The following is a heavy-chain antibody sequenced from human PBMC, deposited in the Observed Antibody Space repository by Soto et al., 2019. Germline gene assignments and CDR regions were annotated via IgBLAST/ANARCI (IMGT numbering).Heavy chain of an antibody. CDR2: ISWNSGSI. CDR3: ARAVDSSSDYYYYYGMDV. Sequence: PGGSLRLSCAASGFTFDDYAMHWVRQAPGKGLEWVSGISWNSGSIGYADSVKGRFTISRDNAKNSLYLQMNSLRAEDTAVYYCARAVDSSSDYYYYYGMDVWGQGTTVTVSS. CDR1: GFTFDDYA. V-gene: IGHV3-9*01. D-gene: IGHD6-6*01. J-gene: IGHJ6*02.